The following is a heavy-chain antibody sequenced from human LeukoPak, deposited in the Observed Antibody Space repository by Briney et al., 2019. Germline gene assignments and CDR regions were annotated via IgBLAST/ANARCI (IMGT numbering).Heavy chain of an antibody. CDR3: ARSALDTSGSYYNPQPFDY. J-gene: IGHJ4*02. V-gene: IGHV4-4*02. CDR1: GGSIRSTNW. D-gene: IGHD3-10*01. Sequence: SETLSLTCAVSGGSIRSTNWWSWVRQPPGKGLEWIGEIYHSETTKYNPSLKSRVTILVDTSKNQFSLKLTSVTAADTAVYYCARSALDTSGSYYNPQPFDYWGQGTLVTVSS. CDR2: IYHSETT.